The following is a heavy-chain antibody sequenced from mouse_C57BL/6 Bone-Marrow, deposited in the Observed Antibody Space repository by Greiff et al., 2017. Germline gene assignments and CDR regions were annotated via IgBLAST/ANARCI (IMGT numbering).Heavy chain of an antibody. CDR2: IRSKSNNYAN. CDR1: GFSFNTYA. CDR3: VRHADYDDVAYYFDY. Sequence: EVKLQESGGGLVQPKGSLKLSCAASGFSFNTYAMNWVRQAPGKGLEWVARIRSKSNNYANNYADSVKDRFTISRDDSESMLFRQMNNLKTEDTAMYYSVRHADYDDVAYYFDYWGQGTTLTVSS. D-gene: IGHD2-4*01. J-gene: IGHJ2*01. V-gene: IGHV10-1*01.